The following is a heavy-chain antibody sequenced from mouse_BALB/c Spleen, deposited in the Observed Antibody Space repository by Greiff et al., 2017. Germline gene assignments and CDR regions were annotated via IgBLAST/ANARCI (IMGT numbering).Heavy chain of an antibody. D-gene: IGHD2-13*01. Sequence: EVHLVESGGGLVKPGGSLKLSCAASGFTFSSYTMSWVRQTPEKRLEWVATISSGGSYTYYPDSVKGRFTISRDNAKNTLYLQMSSLKSEDTAMYYCTREMDGDYWFAYWGQGTLVTVSA. CDR2: ISSGGSYT. CDR3: TREMDGDYWFAY. J-gene: IGHJ3*01. V-gene: IGHV5-6-4*01. CDR1: GFTFSSYT.